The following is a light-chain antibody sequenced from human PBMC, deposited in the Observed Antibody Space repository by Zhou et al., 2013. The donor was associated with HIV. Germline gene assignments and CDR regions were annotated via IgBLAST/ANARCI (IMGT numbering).Light chain of an antibody. Sequence: DIQMTQSPSTLSASVGDRVTITCRASQSISSWLAWYQQKPGKAPKLLIYKASTLESGVPSRFSGSGSGTEFTLTISSLQPDDFGTYYCQQCNSYPYTFGQGTKLGIK. CDR1: QSISSW. CDR2: KAS. V-gene: IGKV1-5*03. CDR3: QQCNSYPYT. J-gene: IGKJ2*01.